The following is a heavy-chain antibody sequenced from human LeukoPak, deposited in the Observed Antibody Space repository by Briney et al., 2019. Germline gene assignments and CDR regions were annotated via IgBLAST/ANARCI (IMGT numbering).Heavy chain of an antibody. D-gene: IGHD3-10*01. V-gene: IGHV1-18*01. J-gene: IGHJ4*01. CDR2: ISGNNGQT. CDR3: ARVRGAGSYFFRGDTYYFDL. Sequence: ASVKVSCMTSGFIFSTYGISWVRQAPGQGLELMGWISGNNGQTKYEQKFQGRVTMTTDTSTATAYMEIGSLRSDDTAVYYCARVRGAGSYFFRGDTYYFDLWGHGTLVTVSS. CDR1: GFIFSTYG.